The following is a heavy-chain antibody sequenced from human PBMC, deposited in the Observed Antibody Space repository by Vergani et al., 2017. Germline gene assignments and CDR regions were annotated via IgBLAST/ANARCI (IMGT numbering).Heavy chain of an antibody. CDR3: AGATTDWFDP. J-gene: IGHJ5*02. CDR1: GGTSSSYA. D-gene: IGHD1-26*01. Sequence: QVQLVQSGAEVKKPGSSVKVSCKASGGTSSSYAIRGVRQALGQGLGWMGGIIPIFGTANYAQKFQGRVTITADESTSTAYMELSSLRSEDTAVYYCAGATTDWFDPWGQGTLVTVSS. CDR2: IIPIFGTA. V-gene: IGHV1-69*01.